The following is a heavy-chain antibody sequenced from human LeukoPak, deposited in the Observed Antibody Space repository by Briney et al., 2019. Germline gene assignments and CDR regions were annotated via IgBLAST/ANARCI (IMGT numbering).Heavy chain of an antibody. Sequence: GGSLRLSCAASGFTVSSNFMSWVRQAPGKGLQWVSIIYSGGSTDYEDSVRGRFSVSRDSSKNTLSLQMNSLRADDTAVYYCARGSGSGWPLDFWGQGTLVTVSS. CDR3: ARGSGSGWPLDF. V-gene: IGHV3-53*01. D-gene: IGHD6-19*01. J-gene: IGHJ4*02. CDR1: GFTVSSNF. CDR2: IYSGGST.